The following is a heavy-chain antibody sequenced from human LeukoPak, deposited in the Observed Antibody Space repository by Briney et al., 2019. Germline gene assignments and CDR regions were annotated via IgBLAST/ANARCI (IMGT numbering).Heavy chain of an antibody. D-gene: IGHD3-3*01. Sequence: SETLSLTCTVSGGSISSYYWSWIRQPPGKGLEWIGYIYYSGSTNYNPSLKSRVTISVDTSKNQFSLKLSSVTAADTAVYYCARVHYDFDAFDIWGQGTMVTVSS. CDR1: GGSISSYY. V-gene: IGHV4-59*01. CDR3: ARVHYDFDAFDI. CDR2: IYYSGST. J-gene: IGHJ3*02.